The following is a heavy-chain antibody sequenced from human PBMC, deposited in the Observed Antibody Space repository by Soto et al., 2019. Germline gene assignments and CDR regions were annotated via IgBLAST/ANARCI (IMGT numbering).Heavy chain of an antibody. CDR1: GGSFSGYY. CDR2: INHSGST. J-gene: IGHJ4*02. CDR3: ARGRLRFLEWSRFDY. D-gene: IGHD3-3*01. V-gene: IGHV4-34*01. Sequence: PSETLSLTCAVYGGSFSGYYWSWIRQPPGKGLEWIGEINHSGSTNYNPSLKSRVTISVDTSKNQFSLKLSSVTAADTAVYYCARGRLRFLEWSRFDYWGQGTLVTVSS.